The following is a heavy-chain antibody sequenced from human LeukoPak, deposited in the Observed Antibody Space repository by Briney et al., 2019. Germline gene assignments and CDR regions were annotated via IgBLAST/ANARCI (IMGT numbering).Heavy chain of an antibody. Sequence: PLETLSLTCAVYGGSFSGYYWSWIRQPPGKGLEWIGEINHGGSTNYNPSLKSRVTISVDTSKNQFSLKLSSVTAADTAVYYCARKQRWFDPWGQGTLVTVSS. CDR3: ARKQRWFDP. V-gene: IGHV4-34*01. J-gene: IGHJ5*02. CDR2: INHGGST. CDR1: GGSFSGYY.